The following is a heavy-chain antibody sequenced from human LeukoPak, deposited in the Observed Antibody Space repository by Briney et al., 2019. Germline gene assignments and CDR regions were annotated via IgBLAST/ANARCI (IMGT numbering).Heavy chain of an antibody. D-gene: IGHD2-21*02. J-gene: IGHJ4*02. V-gene: IGHV1-46*01. CDR3: ARRNDNCGGDCYYFDY. Sequence: ASVKVSCKASGYTFTNYYIHWVRQAPGQGLEWMGIINPSGGSTSYAQKFQGRVTMTRDTSTSTVYMELSSLRSEDTAVYYCARRNDNCGGDCYYFDYWGQGTLVTVSS. CDR2: INPSGGST. CDR1: GYTFTNYY.